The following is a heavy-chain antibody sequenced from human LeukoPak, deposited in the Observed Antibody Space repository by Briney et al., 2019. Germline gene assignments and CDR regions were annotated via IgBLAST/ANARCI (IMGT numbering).Heavy chain of an antibody. CDR3: ARARYYFDY. J-gene: IGHJ4*02. CDR2: IYYSGST. CDR1: GGSISSHY. V-gene: IGHV4-59*11. Sequence: SETLSLTCTVSGGSISSHYWSWIRQPPGKGPEWIGYIYYSGSTNYNPSLKSRVTISVDTSKNQFSLKLSSVTAADTAVYYCARARYYFDYWGQGTLVTVSS.